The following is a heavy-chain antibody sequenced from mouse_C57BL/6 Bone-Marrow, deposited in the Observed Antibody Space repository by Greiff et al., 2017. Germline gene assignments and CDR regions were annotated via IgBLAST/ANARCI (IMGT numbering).Heavy chain of an antibody. V-gene: IGHV1-78*01. D-gene: IGHD1-1*01. J-gene: IGHJ1*03. CDR3: ENPGSSHSYWYFDV. CDR2: IYPRDGST. Sequence: VQLQQSDAELVKPGASVKISCKASGYTFTDHSIHWMKQRPEQGLEWIGYIYPRDGSTNYNEKFKGKATLTADKSSTTAYMQLNSLTSEDSAVYFFENPGSSHSYWYFDVWGRGTTVTVSA. CDR1: GYTFTDHS.